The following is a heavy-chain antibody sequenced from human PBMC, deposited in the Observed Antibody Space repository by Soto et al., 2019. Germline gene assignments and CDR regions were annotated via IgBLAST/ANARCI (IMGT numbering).Heavy chain of an antibody. CDR2: IYYSGST. Sequence: SETLSLTCTVSGGSISSYYWSWIRQPPGKGLEWIGYIYYSGSTNYNPSLKSRVTISVDTSKNQFSLKLSSVTAADTAVYYCARGYDPDYYYYYMDVWGKGTTVTVSS. CDR3: ARGYDPDYYYYYMDV. J-gene: IGHJ6*03. D-gene: IGHD3-3*01. CDR1: GGSISSYY. V-gene: IGHV4-59*01.